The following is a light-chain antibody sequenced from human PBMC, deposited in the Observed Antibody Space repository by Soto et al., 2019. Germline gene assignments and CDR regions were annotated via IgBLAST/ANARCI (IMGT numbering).Light chain of an antibody. V-gene: IGKV3-15*01. CDR2: GAS. Sequence: EIVMTQSPGTLSVSPGERATLSCRASQSVRSNLAWYQQKPGQSPRLLIEGASTRATGIPATFSGSGSGTEFTLTISSLQSEDFAVYYCQQYNYWPPTFGQGTKVEIQ. CDR1: QSVRSN. CDR3: QQYNYWPPT. J-gene: IGKJ1*01.